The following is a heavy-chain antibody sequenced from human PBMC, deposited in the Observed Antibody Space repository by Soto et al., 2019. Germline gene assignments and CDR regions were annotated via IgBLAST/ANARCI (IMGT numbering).Heavy chain of an antibody. CDR2: ITDSGSST. V-gene: IGHV3-23*01. J-gene: IGHJ6*02. D-gene: IGHD2-21*01. Sequence: GGSLRLSCAASRFTFSTYAMNWVRQAPGKGLEWVSTITDSGSSTYYADSVKGRFTISRDNSKNTLYLQMNSLRAEDTAVYYCAKTLFPYEVGVAMDVWGQGTTVTVSS. CDR1: RFTFSTYA. CDR3: AKTLFPYEVGVAMDV.